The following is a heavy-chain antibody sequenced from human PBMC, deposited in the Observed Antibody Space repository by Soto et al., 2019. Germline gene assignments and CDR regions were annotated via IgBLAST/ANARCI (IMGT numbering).Heavy chain of an antibody. CDR3: ARGRSTYYDYVWGSYRYDAFDI. CDR2: INHSGST. J-gene: IGHJ3*02. D-gene: IGHD3-16*02. V-gene: IGHV4-34*01. Sequence: PSETLSLTCDAFGGSFSGYYWSWIRQPPGKGLEWIGEINHSGSTNYNPSLKSRVTISVDTSKNQFSLKLSSVTAADTAVYYCARGRSTYYDYVWGSYRYDAFDIWVQGTMVT. CDR1: GGSFSGYY.